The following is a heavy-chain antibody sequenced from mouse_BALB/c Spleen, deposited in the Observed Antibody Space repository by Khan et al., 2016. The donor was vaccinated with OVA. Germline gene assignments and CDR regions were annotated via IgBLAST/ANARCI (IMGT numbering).Heavy chain of an antibody. Sequence: EVELVESGPGLVKPSQSLSLTCTVTGYSITSGYAWNWIRQFPGNKLEWMGYISHSGSTSYNPSLRSRISITRDTSKNQFFLQLNSVTTEDTTTYYCARKNYYGYTMSYWGQGTSVTVSS. CDR2: ISHSGST. CDR1: GYSITSGYA. V-gene: IGHV3-2*02. CDR3: ARKNYYGYTMSY. D-gene: IGHD1-1*01. J-gene: IGHJ4*01.